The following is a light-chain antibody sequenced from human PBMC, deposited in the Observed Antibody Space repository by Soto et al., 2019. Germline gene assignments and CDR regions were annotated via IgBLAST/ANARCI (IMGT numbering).Light chain of an antibody. Sequence: QSVLTRPPSVSAAPGQKVTISCSGSNSNIGNNYVYWYQQFPGAAPKLLMYENAKRASGIPDRFSGSKSGTAATLAITGIQTGDEADYYCGTWDSGLSGFVFGTGTKVTVL. CDR3: GTWDSGLSGFV. CDR2: ENA. CDR1: NSNIGNNY. V-gene: IGLV1-51*01. J-gene: IGLJ1*01.